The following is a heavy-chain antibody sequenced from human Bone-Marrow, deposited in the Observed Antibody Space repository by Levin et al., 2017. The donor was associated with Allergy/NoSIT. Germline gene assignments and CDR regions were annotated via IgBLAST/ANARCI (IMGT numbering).Heavy chain of an antibody. J-gene: IGHJ5*02. CDR1: DFTLGKSW. CDR3: TVSRYISGRGRWFDP. D-gene: IGHD2-15*01. V-gene: IGHV3-74*01. CDR2: INGDGDIT. Sequence: PSETLSLTCAASDFTLGKSWMHWVRQAPGKGLEWVSRINGDGDITTYVDSVEGRFTISRDNAKKTLYLQMTSLKVEDTAIYYCTVSRYISGRGRWFDPWGQGTLVTVSS.